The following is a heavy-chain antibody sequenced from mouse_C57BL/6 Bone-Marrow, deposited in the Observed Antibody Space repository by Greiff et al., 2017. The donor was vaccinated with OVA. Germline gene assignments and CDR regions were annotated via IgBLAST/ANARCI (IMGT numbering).Heavy chain of an antibody. Sequence: EVQLVESGGGLVQPGGSLKLSCAASGFTFSDYYMYWVRQTPEKRLEWVAYISNGGGSTYYPDTVKGRFTISRDNAKNTLYLQMSRLKSEDTAMYYCARLGYYYGSSYCWYFDVWGTGTTVTVSS. J-gene: IGHJ1*03. CDR3: ARLGYYYGSSYCWYFDV. CDR1: GFTFSDYY. D-gene: IGHD1-1*01. V-gene: IGHV5-12*01. CDR2: ISNGGGST.